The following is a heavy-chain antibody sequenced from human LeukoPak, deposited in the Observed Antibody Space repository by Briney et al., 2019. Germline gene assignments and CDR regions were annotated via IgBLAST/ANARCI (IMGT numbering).Heavy chain of an antibody. J-gene: IGHJ4*02. CDR2: INPSGGST. Sequence: ASVKVSCKASGYTFTSYYMHWVRQAPGQGLEWMGIINPSGGSTSHAQKFQGRVTMTRDTSTSTVYMELSSLRSEDTAVYYCARGAALPPFGVAAPIDYWGQGTLVTVSS. D-gene: IGHD3-3*01. CDR3: ARGAALPPFGVAAPIDY. CDR1: GYTFTSYY. V-gene: IGHV1-46*01.